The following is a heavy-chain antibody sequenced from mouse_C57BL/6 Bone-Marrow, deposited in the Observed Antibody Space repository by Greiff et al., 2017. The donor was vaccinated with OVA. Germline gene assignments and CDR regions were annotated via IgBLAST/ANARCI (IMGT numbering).Heavy chain of an antibody. Sequence: LVESGAELARPGASVKLSCKASGYTFTSYGISWVKQRTGQGLEWIGEIYPRSGNTYYNEKFKGKATLTADKSSSTAYMELRSLTSEDSAVYFCARGYGLFDYWGQGTTLTVSS. D-gene: IGHD1-1*01. CDR1: GYTFTSYG. J-gene: IGHJ2*01. CDR3: ARGYGLFDY. V-gene: IGHV1-81*01. CDR2: IYPRSGNT.